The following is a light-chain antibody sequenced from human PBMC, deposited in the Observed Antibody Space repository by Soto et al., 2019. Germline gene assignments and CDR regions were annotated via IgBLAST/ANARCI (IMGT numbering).Light chain of an antibody. CDR1: QSIRSW. CDR2: KAS. V-gene: IGKV1-5*03. Sequence: DIQMTQSPSTLSASVGDRVTITCRASQSIRSWLAWYQQKPGKAPKLLIYKASNLESGVPSRFSGSGSGTEFTLTISSLQPDDFATYYCQQYNSYSLTFGGGTKVDIK. CDR3: QQYNSYSLT. J-gene: IGKJ4*01.